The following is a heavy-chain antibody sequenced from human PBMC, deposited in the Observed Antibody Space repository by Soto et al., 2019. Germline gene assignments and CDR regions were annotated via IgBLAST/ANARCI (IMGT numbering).Heavy chain of an antibody. J-gene: IGHJ5*02. D-gene: IGHD5-12*01. Sequence: GASVKVSCKXSGDIFDNYAISWVRQAPGQGLEWLGGISPVIGTTHYAQRFQGRLTITADRSTMTTYMELSGLKSEDTAIYFCARDYSGYDPALNRFDPWGQGTLVTVSS. CDR2: ISPVIGTT. V-gene: IGHV1-69*06. CDR1: GDIFDNYA. CDR3: ARDYSGYDPALNRFDP.